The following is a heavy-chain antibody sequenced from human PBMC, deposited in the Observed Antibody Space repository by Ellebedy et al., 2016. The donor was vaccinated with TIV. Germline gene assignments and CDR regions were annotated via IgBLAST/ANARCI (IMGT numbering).Heavy chain of an antibody. Sequence: PGGSLRLSCTGSGFTFGDYAMSWFRQAPGKGLEWVGFIRSKAYGGTTEYAASVKGRFSISRDDSKSIAYLQMNSLKTEDTAMYYCTTQRSSRFTMIRYFDYWGQGTLVTVSS. CDR1: GFTFGDYA. D-gene: IGHD3-22*01. CDR3: TTQRSSRFTMIRYFDY. CDR2: IRSKAYGGTT. J-gene: IGHJ4*02. V-gene: IGHV3-49*03.